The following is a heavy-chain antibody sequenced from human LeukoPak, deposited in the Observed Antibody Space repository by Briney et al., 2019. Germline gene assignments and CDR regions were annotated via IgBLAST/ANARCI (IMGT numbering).Heavy chain of an antibody. V-gene: IGHV1-2*02. CDR2: INPNSGVT. CDR3: ARDKDGYNYVAY. CDR1: GYTFIDYY. Sequence: ASVKVSCKASGYTFIDYYLHWVRQAPGQGLEWMGWINPNSGVTHSAQKFQGRVTMTRDKSINTAYMELSGLTSDDTAVYYCARDKDGYNYVAYWGQGTLVTVSS. D-gene: IGHD5-24*01. J-gene: IGHJ4*02.